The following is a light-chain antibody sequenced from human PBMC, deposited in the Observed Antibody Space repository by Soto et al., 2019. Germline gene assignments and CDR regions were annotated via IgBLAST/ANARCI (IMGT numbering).Light chain of an antibody. Sequence: ENVLPQNPGPLSLSPRERATLSCRASQSVSSSYLAWYQQKPGQAPRLLIYGASSRATGIPDRFSGSGSGTDFTLTISRLEPEDFAVYFCQQYGSSPLWTFGQGTKWIS. CDR1: QSVSSSY. CDR2: GAS. V-gene: IGKV3-20*01. CDR3: QQYGSSPLWT. J-gene: IGKJ1*01.